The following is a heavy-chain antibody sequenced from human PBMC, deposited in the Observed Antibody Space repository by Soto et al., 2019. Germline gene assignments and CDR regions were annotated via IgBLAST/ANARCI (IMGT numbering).Heavy chain of an antibody. J-gene: IGHJ2*01. CDR3: AREAQQLTLPYGWYFDL. V-gene: IGHV3-48*01. Sequence: HPGGSLRLSCAASGFTFSSYSMNWVRQTPGKGLEWLSYISSSSTDIYYTDSVKGRFTISRDNAKNSLYLQMNSLRAEDTAVYYCAREAQQLTLPYGWYFDLWGRGTLVTVSS. CDR2: ISSSSTDI. D-gene: IGHD6-13*01. CDR1: GFTFSSYS.